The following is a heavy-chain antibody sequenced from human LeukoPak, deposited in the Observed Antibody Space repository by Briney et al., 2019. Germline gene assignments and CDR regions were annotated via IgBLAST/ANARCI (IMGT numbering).Heavy chain of an antibody. J-gene: IGHJ1*01. V-gene: IGHV1-69*04. CDR1: GGTFSSYA. CDR3: ARDPPADYDYVWGSYRRFEYLQH. CDR2: IIPILGIA. Sequence: SVKVSCKASGGTFSSYAISWVRQAPGQGLEWMGKIIPILGIANYAQKFQGRVTITADKSTSTAYMELSSLRSEDTAVYYCARDPPADYDYVWGSYRRFEYLQHWGQGTLVTVSS. D-gene: IGHD3-16*02.